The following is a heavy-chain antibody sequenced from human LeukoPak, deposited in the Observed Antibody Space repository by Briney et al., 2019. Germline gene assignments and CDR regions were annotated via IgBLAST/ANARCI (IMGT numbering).Heavy chain of an antibody. V-gene: IGHV3-21*01. CDR1: GVSFSSCS. Sequence: PGWSVRLSCLACGVSFSSCSMNWVRQAPGKGLEWVSFINRSNSYICYAASVKGRFTISRDIAKNSLYLQMNSLRAADTAVYYCARDSQRITMVRGVITSNFDYWGQGTLVTVSS. CDR2: INRSNSYI. D-gene: IGHD3-10*01. J-gene: IGHJ4*02. CDR3: ARDSQRITMVRGVITSNFDY.